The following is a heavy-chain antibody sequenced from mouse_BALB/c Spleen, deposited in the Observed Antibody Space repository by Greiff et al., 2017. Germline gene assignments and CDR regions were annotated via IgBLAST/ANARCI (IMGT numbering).Heavy chain of an antibody. CDR3: ARSSMITTRAMDY. CDR2: ISYSGST. CDR1: GYSITSDYA. J-gene: IGHJ4*01. D-gene: IGHD2-4*01. Sequence: VQLKESGPGLVKPSQSLSLTCTVTGYSITSDYAWNWIRQFPGNKLEWMGYISYSGSTSYNPSLKSRISITRDTSKNQFFLQLNSVTTEDTATYYCARSSMITTRAMDYWGQGTSVTVSS. V-gene: IGHV3-2*02.